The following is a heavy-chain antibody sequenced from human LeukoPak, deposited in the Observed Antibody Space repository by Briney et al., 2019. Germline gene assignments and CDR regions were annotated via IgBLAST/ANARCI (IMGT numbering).Heavy chain of an antibody. Sequence: GESLKISCKGSGNSFTRYWIGWVRQMPGKGLEWMGVIFSSDSDTTYSPSFQGQVTISVDKSLNTAYLQWSSLKASDTAMYYCARPREGSGWYDAFDIWGQGTMVTVSS. CDR3: ARPREGSGWYDAFDI. CDR2: IFSSDSDT. D-gene: IGHD6-19*01. CDR1: GNSFTRYW. V-gene: IGHV5-51*01. J-gene: IGHJ3*02.